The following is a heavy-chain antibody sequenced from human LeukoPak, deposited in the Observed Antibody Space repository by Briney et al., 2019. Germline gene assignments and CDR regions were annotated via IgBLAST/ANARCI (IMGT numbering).Heavy chain of an antibody. D-gene: IGHD3-3*01. V-gene: IGHV3-53*01. Sequence: GGSLRLSCVVSGFSVSNNYIIWVRQAPGNGLERVSVIYGDGRASHSASVRGRFTISRDNSKNIVSLQMNNLRAEDTAVYYCARGRGLGVVSPYFDYWGQGTLVTVSS. J-gene: IGHJ4*02. CDR2: IYGDGRA. CDR1: GFSVSNNY. CDR3: ARGRGLGVVSPYFDY.